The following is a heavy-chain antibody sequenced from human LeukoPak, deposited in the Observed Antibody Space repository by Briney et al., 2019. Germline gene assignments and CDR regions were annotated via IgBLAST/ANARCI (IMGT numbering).Heavy chain of an antibody. D-gene: IGHD6-13*01. CDR1: GGSFSGYY. V-gene: IGHV4-34*01. CDR2: INHSGST. CDR3: AREYSSSWYPDNWFDP. J-gene: IGHJ5*02. Sequence: SSETLSLTCAVYGGSFSGYYWSWIRQPPGKGLEWIGEINHSGSTNYNPSLKSRVTISVDTSKNQFSLKLSSVTAADTAVYYCAREYSSSWYPDNWFDPWGQGTLVTVSS.